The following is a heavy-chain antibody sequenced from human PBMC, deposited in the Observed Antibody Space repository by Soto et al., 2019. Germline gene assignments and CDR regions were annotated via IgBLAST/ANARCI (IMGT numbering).Heavy chain of an antibody. J-gene: IGHJ5*02. Sequence: SQTLSLTCAISGDSVSSKTAAWNWIRQSPSRGLEWLGRTYFRSKWYNDYAISMKSRITINPGTSKNQFSLLLNSVTPEDTAVYYCARVSFDHFVHWFDPWGQGTLVTVSS. V-gene: IGHV6-1*01. D-gene: IGHD3-9*01. CDR1: GDSVSSKTAA. CDR3: ARVSFDHFVHWFDP. CDR2: TYFRSKWYN.